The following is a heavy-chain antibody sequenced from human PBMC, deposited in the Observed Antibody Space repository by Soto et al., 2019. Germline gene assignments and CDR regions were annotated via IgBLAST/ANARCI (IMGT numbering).Heavy chain of an antibody. CDR1: GGSISSYY. CDR2: IYYSGST. CDR3: ARDSGYSYGPNWFDP. Sequence: SETLSLTYTVSGGSISSYYLSWIRQPPGKGLEWIGYIYYSGSTNYNPSLKSRVTISVDTSKNQFSLKLSSVTAADTAVYYCARDSGYSYGPNWFDPWGQGTLVTVSS. D-gene: IGHD5-18*01. J-gene: IGHJ5*02. V-gene: IGHV4-59*01.